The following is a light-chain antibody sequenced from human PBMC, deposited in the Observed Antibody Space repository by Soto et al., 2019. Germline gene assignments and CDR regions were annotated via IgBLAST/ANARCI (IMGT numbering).Light chain of an antibody. V-gene: IGKV1-33*01. Sequence: DIQMTQSPSSLSASVGDRVTITCQASQDINNYLNWYQQTPGKAPKLLIYDASNLETGVPSRFSGSGSGTEFTLTISSLQPDDLATYYCQQYNRYSRTFGQGTKVDIK. CDR3: QQYNRYSRT. CDR1: QDINNY. CDR2: DAS. J-gene: IGKJ1*01.